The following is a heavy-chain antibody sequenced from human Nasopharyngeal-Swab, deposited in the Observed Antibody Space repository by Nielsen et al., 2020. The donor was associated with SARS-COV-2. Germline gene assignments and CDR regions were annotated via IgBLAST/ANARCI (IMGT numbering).Heavy chain of an antibody. CDR3: AKGYSSGWWGGATADWFDP. Sequence: RQAPGKGLEWIGHIYYSGSTNYNPSLKSRVTISVDTSKNQFSLKLSSVTAADTAVYYCAKGYSSGWWGGATADWFDPWGQGTLVTVSS. V-gene: IGHV4-61*06. J-gene: IGHJ5*02. D-gene: IGHD6-19*01. CDR2: IYYSGST.